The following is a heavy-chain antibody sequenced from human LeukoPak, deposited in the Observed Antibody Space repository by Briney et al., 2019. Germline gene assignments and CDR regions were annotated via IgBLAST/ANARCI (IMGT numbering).Heavy chain of an antibody. CDR3: ARTARHLDY. D-gene: IGHD5-18*01. J-gene: IGHJ4*02. Sequence: GGTLRLSCAASGFTFSDPYMSWIRQAPGKGLECLSYISGSGTDINYADSARGRFTISRDNAKNLLYLQMNDRRLEDTAVYYCARTARHLDYWGQGTLVTVSS. CDR2: ISGSGTDI. CDR1: GFTFSDPY. V-gene: IGHV3-11*04.